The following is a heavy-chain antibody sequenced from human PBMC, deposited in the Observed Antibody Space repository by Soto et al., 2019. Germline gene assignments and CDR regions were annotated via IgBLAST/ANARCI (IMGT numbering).Heavy chain of an antibody. CDR2: IIPIFGTA. CDR1: GGTFSSYA. Sequence: GASVKVSCKASGGTFSSYAISWVRQAPGQGLEWMGGIIPIFGTANYAQKFQGRVTITADESTSTAYMELRSLRSDDTAMYYCARDYDILTGYYMSHYYYYYRMDVWGQGTTVTVSS. V-gene: IGHV1-69*13. CDR3: ARDYDILTGYYMSHYYYYYRMDV. D-gene: IGHD3-9*01. J-gene: IGHJ6*02.